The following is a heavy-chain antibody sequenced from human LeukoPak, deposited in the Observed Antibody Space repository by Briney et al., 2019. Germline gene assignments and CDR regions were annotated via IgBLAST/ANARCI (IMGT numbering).Heavy chain of an antibody. CDR1: GFTLSNYR. J-gene: IGHJ4*02. D-gene: IGHD3-10*01. CDR2: INTGGSSM. Sequence: AGGSLRLSCAASGFTLSNYRTSWVRQAPGKGLEWISFINTGGSSMYYAESVKGRFTISRDNAKNSLYLQMNSLRAEDTAVYYCARARSDYYFDYWGQGTLVTVSS. CDR3: ARARSDYYFDY. V-gene: IGHV3-48*01.